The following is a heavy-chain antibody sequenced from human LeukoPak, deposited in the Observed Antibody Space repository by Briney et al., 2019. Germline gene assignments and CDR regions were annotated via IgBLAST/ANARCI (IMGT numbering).Heavy chain of an antibody. CDR3: ARDLWEGPTYFGMDV. J-gene: IGHJ6*02. CDR2: ISYDRNNM. Sequence: TGVSLRLSCAASGFTFSSYAMHWVRQAPGKGLEWVALISYDRNNMYYADSVKGRFTISRDNSKNTLYLQMNSLRVEDTAVYYCARDLWEGPTYFGMDVWGQGTTVAFSS. CDR1: GFTFSSYA. V-gene: IGHV3-30*04. D-gene: IGHD1-26*01.